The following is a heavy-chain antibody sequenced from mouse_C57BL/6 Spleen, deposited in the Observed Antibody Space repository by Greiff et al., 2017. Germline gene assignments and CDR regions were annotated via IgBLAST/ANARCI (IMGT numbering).Heavy chain of an antibody. Sequence: VQLQQPGAELVKPGASVKLSCKASGYTFTSYWMQWVKQRPGQGLEWIGEIDPSDSYTNYNQKFKGKATLTVDTSSSTAYMQLSSLTSEDSAAYYCARAREYWGQGTTLTVSS. CDR3: ARAREY. CDR1: GYTFTSYW. CDR2: IDPSDSYT. V-gene: IGHV1-50*01. J-gene: IGHJ2*01.